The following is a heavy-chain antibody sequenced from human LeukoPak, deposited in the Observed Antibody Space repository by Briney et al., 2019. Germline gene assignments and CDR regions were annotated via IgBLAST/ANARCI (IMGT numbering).Heavy chain of an antibody. CDR1: GYTFTSYD. D-gene: IGHD3-10*01. CDR3: ARGMVRGVPYNWFDP. J-gene: IGHJ5*02. Sequence: ASVKVSCKASGYTFTSYDINWVRQATGQGLEWMGWMNPNNGNTGYAQKFQGRVTMTRNTSISTAYMELSSLRSEDTAVYYCARGMVRGVPYNWFDPLGQGTLVTVSS. V-gene: IGHV1-8*01. CDR2: MNPNNGNT.